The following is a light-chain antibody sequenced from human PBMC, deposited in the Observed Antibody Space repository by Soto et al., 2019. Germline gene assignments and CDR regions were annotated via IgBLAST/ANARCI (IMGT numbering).Light chain of an antibody. CDR3: CSYAGGHTSLL. CDR2: DVS. CDR1: SSDVGGYNY. Sequence: QSALTQPRSVSGSPGQSVTISCTGTSSDVGGYNYVSWYQQPPGTVPKLMIYDVSNRPSGVPDRFSGSKSGNTASLTISGLQAEDEADYYCCSYAGGHTSLLFGEGTKLTFL. V-gene: IGLV2-11*01. J-gene: IGLJ2*01.